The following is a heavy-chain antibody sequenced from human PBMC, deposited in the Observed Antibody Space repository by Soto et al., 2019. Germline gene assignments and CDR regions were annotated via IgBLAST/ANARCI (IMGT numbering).Heavy chain of an antibody. V-gene: IGHV3-23*01. CDR1: GFTFSSYA. CDR3: AKEGYYYSSGYPVPDY. CDR2: ISGSGGST. D-gene: IGHD3-22*01. Sequence: PGGSLRLSCAASGFTFSSYAMRWVRQAPGKGLEWVAAISGSGGSTYYADSVKGRFTISSDNSKNTLYLQMNSLRAEDTAVYYCAKEGYYYSSGYPVPDYGGQGTLVTVSS. J-gene: IGHJ4*02.